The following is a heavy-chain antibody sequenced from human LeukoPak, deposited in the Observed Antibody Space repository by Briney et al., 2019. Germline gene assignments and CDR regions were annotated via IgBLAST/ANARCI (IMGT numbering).Heavy chain of an antibody. Sequence: GGSLRLSCAASGFTFSNAWMSWVRQTPGKGLEWISYIGISSGNTRYADSVKGRFTISGDNAKNSLYLQMNSLRVEDTAVYYCARDHNYAFDNWGQGTLVTVSS. V-gene: IGHV3-11*06. CDR2: IGISSGNT. CDR3: ARDHNYAFDN. D-gene: IGHD1-1*01. J-gene: IGHJ4*02. CDR1: GFTFSNAW.